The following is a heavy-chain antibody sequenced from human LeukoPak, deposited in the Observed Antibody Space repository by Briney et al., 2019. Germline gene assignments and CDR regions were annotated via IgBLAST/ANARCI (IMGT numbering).Heavy chain of an antibody. D-gene: IGHD1-26*01. J-gene: IGHJ4*02. CDR3: ANSPGQNEYSGSLHFDY. CDR2: IWYDGSNK. Sequence: GGSLRLSCAASGFTFSSYGMHWVRQAPGKGLEWVAVIWYDGSNKYYADSVKGRFTISRDNSKNTLYLQMNSLRAEGTAVYYCANSPGQNEYSGSLHFDYWGQGTLVTVSS. CDR1: GFTFSSYG. V-gene: IGHV3-33*06.